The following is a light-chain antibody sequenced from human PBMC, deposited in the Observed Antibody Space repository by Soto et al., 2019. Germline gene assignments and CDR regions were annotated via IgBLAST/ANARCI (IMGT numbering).Light chain of an antibody. CDR3: QQRSSWIT. V-gene: IGKV3-15*01. Sequence: EIVMTQSPATLSVSPGERATLSCRSTQSVSTDLVWYQQKPGQAPGLLIYRASTRATGIPVRFSGSGSGTEFTLTISSLEPEDFAVYYCQQRSSWITFGQGTRLEIK. CDR2: RAS. CDR1: QSVSTD. J-gene: IGKJ5*01.